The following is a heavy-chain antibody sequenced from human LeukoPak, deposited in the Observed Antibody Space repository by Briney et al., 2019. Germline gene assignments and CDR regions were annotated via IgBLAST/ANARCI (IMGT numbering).Heavy chain of an antibody. CDR2: ISSSSSYI. Sequence: GGSLRLSCAASGFTFSSYSMNWVRQAPGKGLEWVSSISSSSSYIYYADSVKGRFTISRDNAKNSLYLQMNSLRVEDTAVYYCARGVGETLSGWTLDYWGHGTLVAVSS. J-gene: IGHJ4*01. CDR3: ARGVGETLSGWTLDY. D-gene: IGHD6-19*01. V-gene: IGHV3-21*01. CDR1: GFTFSSYS.